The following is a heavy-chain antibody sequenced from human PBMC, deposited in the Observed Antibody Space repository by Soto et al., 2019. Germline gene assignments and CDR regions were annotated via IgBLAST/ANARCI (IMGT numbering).Heavy chain of an antibody. V-gene: IGHV3-53*01. CDR2: IYSGGST. CDR3: ASAHSLGAGYY. D-gene: IGHD3-3*01. Sequence: GGSLRLCCAASGFTVSSNYMSWVRQAPGKGLEWVSVIYSGGSTYYADSVKGRFTISRDNSKNTLYLQMNSLRAEDTAVYYCASAHSLGAGYYWGQGTLVTVSS. J-gene: IGHJ4*02. CDR1: GFTVSSNY.